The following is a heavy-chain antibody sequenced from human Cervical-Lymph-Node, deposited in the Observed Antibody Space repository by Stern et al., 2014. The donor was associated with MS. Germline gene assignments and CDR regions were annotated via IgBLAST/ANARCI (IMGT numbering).Heavy chain of an antibody. J-gene: IGHJ4*02. Sequence: EVQLVESGAEVKKPGESLKISCKGSGYSFTANWIAWVRQMPGKGLEWMGILYPGDSDPRYSPSSQVQVTISADKSISTAYRQWSSLKASDTAMYYCARDYGDYAFDYWGQGTLVTVSS. CDR2: LYPGDSDP. CDR1: GYSFTANW. V-gene: IGHV5-51*01. CDR3: ARDYGDYAFDY. D-gene: IGHD4-17*01.